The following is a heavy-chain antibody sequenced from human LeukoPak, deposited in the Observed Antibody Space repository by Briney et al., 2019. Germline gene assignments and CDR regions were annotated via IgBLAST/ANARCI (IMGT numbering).Heavy chain of an antibody. CDR1: GYTFTSYG. Sequence: GASVKVSCKASGYTFTSYGISWVRQAPGQGLEWMGWISAYNGNTNCAQKLQGRVTMTTDTSTSTAYMELRSLRSDDTAVYYCARDHRTLGSSGWYTIDYWGQGTLVTVSS. D-gene: IGHD6-19*01. V-gene: IGHV1-18*04. CDR2: ISAYNGNT. CDR3: ARDHRTLGSSGWYTIDY. J-gene: IGHJ4*02.